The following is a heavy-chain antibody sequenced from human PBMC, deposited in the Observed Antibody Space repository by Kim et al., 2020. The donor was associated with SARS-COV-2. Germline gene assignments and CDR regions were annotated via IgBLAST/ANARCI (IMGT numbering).Heavy chain of an antibody. Sequence: ASVKVSCKASGYTFNRYAIHWVRQAPGQGLEWMGWIDTDNGNTNFSQKFQGRVTITRDTSTSTGYMELGSLGSEDTAVYYCVKDVSDDSSGHYYFYYCVQ. V-gene: IGHV1-3*04. CDR2: IDTDNGNT. CDR1: GYTFNRYA. CDR3: VKDVSDDSSGHYYFYY. J-gene: IGHJ4*02. D-gene: IGHD3-22*01.